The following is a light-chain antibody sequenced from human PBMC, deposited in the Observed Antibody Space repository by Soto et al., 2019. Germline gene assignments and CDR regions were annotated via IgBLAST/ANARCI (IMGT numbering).Light chain of an antibody. CDR3: HQYDNLPFT. CDR1: RDIDNY. CDR2: DAS. Sequence: DIQMTQSPSSLSASVGDRVTITCQASRDIDNYLNWYQQKPVKAPNLLIYDASNLETGVPLRFSGSISGTNFTLTISSLQPEDIGTYYCHQYDNLPFTFGQGTKLELK. V-gene: IGKV1-33*01. J-gene: IGKJ2*01.